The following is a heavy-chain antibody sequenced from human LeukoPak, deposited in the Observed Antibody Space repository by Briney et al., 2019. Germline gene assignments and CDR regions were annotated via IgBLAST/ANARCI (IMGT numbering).Heavy chain of an antibody. CDR2: ISSSGSTI. D-gene: IGHD6-13*01. V-gene: IGHV3-11*04. CDR1: GFTFSNAW. Sequence: KPGGSLRLSCAASGFTFSNAWMSWVRQAPGKGLEWVSYISSSGSTIYYADSVKGRFTISRDNAKNSLYLQMNSLRAEDTAVYYCARGRAAGQSLDYWGQGTLVTVSS. CDR3: ARGRAAGQSLDY. J-gene: IGHJ4*02.